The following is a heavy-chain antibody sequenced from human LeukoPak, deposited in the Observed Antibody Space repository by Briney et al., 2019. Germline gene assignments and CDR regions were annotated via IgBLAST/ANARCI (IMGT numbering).Heavy chain of an antibody. CDR2: INPNSGVT. CDR3: ARSAYSDNWFDP. Sequence: GASVKVSCKASGYTFTGYYIHWLRQAPGQGLEWMGWINPNSGVTTYAQKFQGRVTMTRDTSISTAYMELSRLRSDDTAVYYCARSAYSDNWFDPWGQGTLVTVSS. D-gene: IGHD5-18*01. CDR1: GYTFTGYY. J-gene: IGHJ5*02. V-gene: IGHV1-2*02.